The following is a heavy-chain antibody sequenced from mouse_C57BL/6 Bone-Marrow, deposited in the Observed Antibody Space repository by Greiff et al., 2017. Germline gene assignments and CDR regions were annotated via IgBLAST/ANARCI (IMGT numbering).Heavy chain of an antibody. V-gene: IGHV1-52*01. J-gene: IGHJ2*01. Sequence: QVQLQQSGAELVRPGSSVKLSCKASGYTFTSYWMHWVKQRPIQGLEWIGNIDPSDSETHYNQKFKDKAKLTVDKSSSTAYMQLSSLTSEDSAVYYCAREGYYYGYYFDYWGQGTTLTVSS. CDR2: IDPSDSET. CDR3: AREGYYYGYYFDY. CDR1: GYTFTSYW. D-gene: IGHD1-1*01.